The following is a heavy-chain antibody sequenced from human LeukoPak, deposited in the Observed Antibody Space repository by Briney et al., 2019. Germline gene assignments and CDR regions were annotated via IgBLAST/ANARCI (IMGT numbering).Heavy chain of an antibody. D-gene: IGHD2-2*01. CDR2: VIPIFGTA. CDR3: ASSVVVPAATLYYYYYGMDV. J-gene: IGHJ6*02. Sequence: SVKVSCKASGGTFSSYAISWVRQAPGQGLEWMGGVIPIFGTANYAQKFQGRVTITADESTSTAYMELSSLRSEDTAVYYCASSVVVPAATLYYYYYGMDVWGQGTTVTVSS. V-gene: IGHV1-69*13. CDR1: GGTFSSYA.